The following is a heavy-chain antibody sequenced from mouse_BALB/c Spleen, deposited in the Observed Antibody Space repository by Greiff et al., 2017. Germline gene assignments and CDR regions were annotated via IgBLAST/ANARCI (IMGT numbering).Heavy chain of an antibody. J-gene: IGHJ3*01. CDR2: IWGGGST. CDR3: AKQSYYGNYWFAY. CDR1: GFSLTDYG. D-gene: IGHD2-10*01. V-gene: IGHV2-6-5*01. Sequence: VQRVESGPGLVAPSQSLSITCTVSGFSLTDYGVSWIRQPPGKGLEWLGVIWGGGSTYYNSALKSRLSISKDNSKSQVFLKMNSLQTDDTAMYYCAKQSYYGNYWFAYWGQGTLVTVSA.